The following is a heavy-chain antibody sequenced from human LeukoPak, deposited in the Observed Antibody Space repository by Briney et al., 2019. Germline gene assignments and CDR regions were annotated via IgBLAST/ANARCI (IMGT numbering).Heavy chain of an antibody. J-gene: IGHJ6*03. CDR1: GGSISRYY. CDR3: ARDQRGYSYGSYYMDV. CDR2: IYYSGST. Sequence: SETLSLTCTVSGGSISRYYWSWIRQPPGKGLEWIGYIYYSGSTNYNPSLKSRVTISVDTSKNQFSLKLNSVTAADTAVYYCARDQRGYSYGSYYMDVWGKGTTVTVSS. V-gene: IGHV4-59*01. D-gene: IGHD5-18*01.